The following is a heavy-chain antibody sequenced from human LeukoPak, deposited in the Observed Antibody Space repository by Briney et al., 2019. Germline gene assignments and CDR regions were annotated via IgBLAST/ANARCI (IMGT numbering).Heavy chain of an antibody. Sequence: GGSLRLSCAASGFTFSSYAMSWVRQAPGKGLEWVANIKQDGSEKYYVDSVKGRFTISRDNAKNSLYLQMNSLRAEDTALYYCAKDTGYYYDSSNYWVWGQGTLVTVSS. V-gene: IGHV3-7*03. CDR3: AKDTGYYYDSSNYWV. CDR2: IKQDGSEK. D-gene: IGHD3-22*01. CDR1: GFTFSSYA. J-gene: IGHJ4*02.